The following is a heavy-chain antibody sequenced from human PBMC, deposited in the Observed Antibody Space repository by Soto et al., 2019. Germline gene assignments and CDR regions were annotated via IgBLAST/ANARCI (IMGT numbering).Heavy chain of an antibody. CDR1: GYTFTSYY. J-gene: IGHJ6*02. CDR2: INPSGGST. V-gene: IGHV1-46*01. Sequence: ASVKVSCKASGYTFTSYYMHWVRQAPGQGLEWMGIINPSGGSTSYAQKFQGRVTMTRDTSTSTVYMELSSLRSEDTAVYYCARVEHGVEDGYYYYYYGMDVWGQGTKVTVSS. D-gene: IGHD2-15*01. CDR3: ARVEHGVEDGYYYYYYGMDV.